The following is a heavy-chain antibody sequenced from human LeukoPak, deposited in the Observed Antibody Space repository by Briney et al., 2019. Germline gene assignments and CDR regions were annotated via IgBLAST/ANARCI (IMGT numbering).Heavy chain of an antibody. CDR2: INHSGRT. J-gene: IGHJ3*02. CDR3: AREDYCSGGSCYRVRAFSI. D-gene: IGHD2-15*01. CDR1: GGSFSDYF. V-gene: IGHV4-34*01. Sequence: SETLSLTCAVYGGSFSDYFWGWIRQPPGKGLEWIGEINHSGRTYYNPSLKSRVTISVDTSKNQFSLKLNSVTAADTAVYYCAREDYCSGGSCYRVRAFSIWGQGTMVTVSS.